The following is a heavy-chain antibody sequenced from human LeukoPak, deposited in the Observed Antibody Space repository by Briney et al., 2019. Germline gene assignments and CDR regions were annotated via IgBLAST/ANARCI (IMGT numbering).Heavy chain of an antibody. V-gene: IGHV4-61*02. CDR3: ARDSSGWYRYFDY. J-gene: IGHJ4*02. Sequence: SQTLSLTCTVSGGSISSGGYYWSWIRQPAGKGLEWIGRIYTSGSTNYNPSLKSRVTMSVDTSKNQFSLKLSSVTAADTAVYYCARDSSGWYRYFDYWGQGTLVTVSS. CDR1: GGSISSGGYY. CDR2: IYTSGST. D-gene: IGHD6-19*01.